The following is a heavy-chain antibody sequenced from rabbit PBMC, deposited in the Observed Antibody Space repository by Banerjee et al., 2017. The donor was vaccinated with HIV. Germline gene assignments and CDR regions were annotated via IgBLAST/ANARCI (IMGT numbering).Heavy chain of an antibody. CDR1: GFTLSSHW. J-gene: IGHJ4*01. Sequence: QEQLEESGGGLVKPEGSLTLTCKASGFTLSSHWMCWVRQAPGKGLEWIACIYSDSDTRHASWTKGRFTISKASSTTVTLQMTSLTAADTATYFCARGTQYTVGNAYDYYFTLWGQGTLVTV. CDR3: ARGTQYTVGNAYDYYFTL. CDR2: IYSDSDT. D-gene: IGHD6-1*01. V-gene: IGHV1S45*01.